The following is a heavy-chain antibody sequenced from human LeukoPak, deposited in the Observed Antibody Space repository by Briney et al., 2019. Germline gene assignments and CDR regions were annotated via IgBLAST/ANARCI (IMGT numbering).Heavy chain of an antibody. CDR3: ARDYYGSGSYYKLSYYMDV. D-gene: IGHD3-10*01. Sequence: GGSLRLSCAASGFTFSNAWMSWVRQAPGKGLEWVANIKQDGSEKYYVDSVKGRFTISRDNAENSLYLQMNSLRAEDTAVYYCARDYYGSGSYYKLSYYMDVWGKGTTVTISS. V-gene: IGHV3-7*01. J-gene: IGHJ6*03. CDR1: GFTFSNAW. CDR2: IKQDGSEK.